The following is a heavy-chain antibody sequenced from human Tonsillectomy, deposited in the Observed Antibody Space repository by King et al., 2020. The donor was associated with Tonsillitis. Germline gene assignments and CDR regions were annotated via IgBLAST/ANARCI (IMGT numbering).Heavy chain of an antibody. CDR3: ARVVDTSMVIASGDF. Sequence: QLQVSGPGLVKPSETLSLTCGVSGYFISSGYYWGWIRQPPGKGLEWIGSINHSGTTYYNPSLKSRVTISVDTSKNQFSLKLSSVTAADTAVYYCARVVDTSMVIASGDFWGQGTLVTVSS. CDR1: GYFISSGYY. D-gene: IGHD5-18*01. J-gene: IGHJ4*02. CDR2: INHSGTT. V-gene: IGHV4-38-2*01.